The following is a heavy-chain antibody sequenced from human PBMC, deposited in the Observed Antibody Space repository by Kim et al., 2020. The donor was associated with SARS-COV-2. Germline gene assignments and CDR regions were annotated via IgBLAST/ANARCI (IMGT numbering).Heavy chain of an antibody. Sequence: KFQGRVTMTRDTSTSTVYMELSSLRSEDTAVYYCAREDTRRTPTMATIIHWGQGTLVTVSS. J-gene: IGHJ4*02. CDR3: AREDTRRTPTMATIIH. V-gene: IGHV1-46*01. D-gene: IGHD5-12*01.